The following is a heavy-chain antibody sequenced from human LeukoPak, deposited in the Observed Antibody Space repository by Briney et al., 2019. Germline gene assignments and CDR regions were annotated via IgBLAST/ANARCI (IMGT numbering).Heavy chain of an antibody. CDR1: GGSISSYY. Sequence: PSETLSLTCTVSGGSISSYYWSWIRQPPGKGLEWIGYIYYSGSTNYNPSLKSRVTISVDTSKNQFSLKLSSVTAADMAVYYCARVLRRQWLDSYYYYYYMDVWGKGTTVTISS. CDR3: ARVLRRQWLDSYYYYYYMDV. V-gene: IGHV4-59*01. D-gene: IGHD6-19*01. CDR2: IYYSGST. J-gene: IGHJ6*03.